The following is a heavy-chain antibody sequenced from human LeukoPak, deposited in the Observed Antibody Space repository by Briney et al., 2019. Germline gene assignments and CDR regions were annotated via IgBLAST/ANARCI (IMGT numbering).Heavy chain of an antibody. D-gene: IGHD2-15*01. CDR3: ATPLGAGGGFDY. CDR1: GYTFTSYY. CDR2: INPSGGST. J-gene: IGHJ4*02. V-gene: IGHV1-46*01. Sequence: ASVKVSCKASGYTFTSYYMHWVRQAPGQGLEWMGIINPSGGSTSYAQKFQGRVTMTRDTSTSTVYMELSSLRSEDTAVYYCATPLGAGGGFDYWGQGTLVTVSS.